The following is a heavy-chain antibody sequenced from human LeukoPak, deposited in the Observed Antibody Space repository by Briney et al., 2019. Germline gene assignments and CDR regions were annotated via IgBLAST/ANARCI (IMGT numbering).Heavy chain of an antibody. J-gene: IGHJ4*02. CDR3: ARDTYDSSGYYYRGIDY. D-gene: IGHD3-22*01. CDR1: GFTFSSYS. CDR2: ISGSSSYI. Sequence: GGSLRLSCAASGFTFSSYSMNWVRQAPGKGLEWVSSISGSSSYIYYADSVKGRFTISRDNAKNSLYLQMNSLRAEDTAVYYCARDTYDSSGYYYRGIDYWGQGTLVTVSS. V-gene: IGHV3-21*01.